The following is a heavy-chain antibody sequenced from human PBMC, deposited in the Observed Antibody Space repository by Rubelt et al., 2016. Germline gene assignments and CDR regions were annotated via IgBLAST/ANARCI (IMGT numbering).Heavy chain of an antibody. D-gene: IGHD6-13*01. CDR1: GGSFSGYY. CDR3: ARAEYSSSWPRPFTMDV. CDR2: INHSGST. Sequence: QVQLQQWGAGLLKPSETLSLTCAVYGGSFSGYYWSWIRQPPGKGLEWIGEINHSGSTNYNPSLKSRVTISVDTSKNQFSLKLSSVTAADTAVYYCARAEYSSSWPRPFTMDVWGQGTTVTVSS. V-gene: IGHV4-34*01. J-gene: IGHJ6*02.